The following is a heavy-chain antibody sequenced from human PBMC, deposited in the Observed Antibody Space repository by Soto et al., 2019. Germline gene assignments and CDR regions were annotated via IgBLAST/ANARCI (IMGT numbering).Heavy chain of an antibody. V-gene: IGHV4-31*03. Sequence: SETLSLTCTVSGGSISSGGYYWSWIRQHPGKGLEWIGYIYYSGSTYYNPSLKSRVTISVDTSKNQFSLKLSSVTAADTAVYYCATDRRTYYDILTGIVVWGQGTLVTVS. CDR2: IYYSGST. J-gene: IGHJ4*02. D-gene: IGHD3-9*01. CDR1: GGSISSGGYY. CDR3: ATDRRTYYDILTGIVV.